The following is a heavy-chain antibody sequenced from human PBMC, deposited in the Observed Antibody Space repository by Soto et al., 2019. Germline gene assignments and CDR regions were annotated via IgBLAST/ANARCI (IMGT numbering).Heavy chain of an antibody. CDR1: GFTFSSYW. D-gene: IGHD3-3*01. CDR3: ARRWEYDFWSGGFDY. CDR2: IKQDGSEK. Sequence: GGSLRLSCAASGFTFSSYWMSWVRQAPGKGLEWVANIKQDGSEKYYVDSVKGRFTISRDNAKKSLYLQMNSLRAEDTAVYYCARRWEYDFWSGGFDYWGQGTLVTVSS. V-gene: IGHV3-7*05. J-gene: IGHJ4*02.